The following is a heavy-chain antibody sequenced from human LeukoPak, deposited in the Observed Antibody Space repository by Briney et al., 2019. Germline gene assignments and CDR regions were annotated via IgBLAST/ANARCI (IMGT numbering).Heavy chain of an antibody. CDR2: IYSGGST. D-gene: IGHD3-10*01. CDR1: GFTVSSNY. J-gene: IGHJ4*02. CDR3: ARERLGVTMVRGVIINEPNDY. V-gene: IGHV3-66*01. Sequence: PGGSLRLSCAASGFTVSSNYMSWVRQAPGKGLEWVSVIYSGGSTYYADSVKGRFTISRDNSKNTLYLQMNSLRAEDTAVYYCARERLGVTMVRGVIINEPNDYWGQGTLVTVSS.